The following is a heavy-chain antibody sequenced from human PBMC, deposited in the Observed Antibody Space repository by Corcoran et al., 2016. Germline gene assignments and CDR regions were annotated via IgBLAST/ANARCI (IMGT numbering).Heavy chain of an antibody. Sequence: QLQLQESGPGLVKPSETLSLTCTVSGGSISSSSYYWGWIRQPPGKGLEWIGSIYYSGSTYYNPSRKSRVTISVDTSKNQFSLKLSSVTAADTAVYYCARDAGGITMVRGPSGNWFDPWGQGTLVTVSS. CDR1: GGSISSSSYY. CDR2: IYYSGST. CDR3: ARDAGGITMVRGPSGNWFDP. J-gene: IGHJ5*02. V-gene: IGHV4-39*07. D-gene: IGHD3-10*01.